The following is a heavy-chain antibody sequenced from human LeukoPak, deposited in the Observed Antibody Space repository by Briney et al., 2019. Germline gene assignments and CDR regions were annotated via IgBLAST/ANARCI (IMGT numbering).Heavy chain of an antibody. CDR2: INWNGDNT. J-gene: IGHJ4*02. D-gene: IGHD6-13*01. CDR3: AGVRGSSWNPPFDY. V-gene: IGHV3-20*04. CDR1: GFTFDDCG. Sequence: GGSLRLTCAASGFTFDDCGMTWVRQAPGKGLKWVSGINWNGDNTGYADSVKGRFTISRDNAKNSLYLQMNSLRAEDTALYYCAGVRGSSWNPPFDYWGQGTLVTVSS.